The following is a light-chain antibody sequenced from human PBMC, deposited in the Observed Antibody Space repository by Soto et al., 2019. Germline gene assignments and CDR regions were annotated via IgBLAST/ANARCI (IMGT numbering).Light chain of an antibody. V-gene: IGKV1-5*01. CDR1: QSVNSW. CDR2: SVS. J-gene: IGKJ1*01. CDR3: QQFSSYSRT. Sequence: DIQMSQSPSTLSAYVGDRVTITCRASQSVNSWLAWYQQKPGRAPKLLIYSVSNLDSGVPSRFSGSGSGTEFTLTISSLQPDDFATYYCQQFSSYSRTFGQGTKVDNK.